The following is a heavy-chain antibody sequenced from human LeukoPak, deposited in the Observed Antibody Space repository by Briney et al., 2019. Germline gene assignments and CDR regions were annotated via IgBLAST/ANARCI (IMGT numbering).Heavy chain of an antibody. V-gene: IGHV3-48*03. CDR1: GFAFSSYE. Sequence: PGGSLRLSCAASGFAFSSYEMIWVRQAPGKGLEWVSYIRSSGSTIYYADSVKGRFTISRDNAKNSLYLQMNSLRAEDTAVYYCATTRGLWWFDPWGQGTLVTVSS. CDR3: ATTRGLWWFDP. CDR2: IRSSGSTI. D-gene: IGHD3/OR15-3a*01. J-gene: IGHJ5*02.